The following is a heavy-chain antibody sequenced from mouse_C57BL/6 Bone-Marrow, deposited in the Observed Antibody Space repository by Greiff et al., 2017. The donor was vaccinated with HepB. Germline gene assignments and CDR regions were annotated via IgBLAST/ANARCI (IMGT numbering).Heavy chain of an antibody. CDR2: ISSGSSTI. D-gene: IGHD1-1*01. J-gene: IGHJ1*03. CDR1: GFTFRDYG. Sequence: EVQGVESGGGLVTPGGSLKLSCAASGFTFRDYGMHWVRQAPEKGLEWVAYISSGSSTIYYADTVKGRFTISRDNAKNTLFLQMTSLRSEDTAMYYCARPYYYGSSYDWYFDVWGTGTTVTVSS. CDR3: ARPYYYGSSYDWYFDV. V-gene: IGHV5-17*01.